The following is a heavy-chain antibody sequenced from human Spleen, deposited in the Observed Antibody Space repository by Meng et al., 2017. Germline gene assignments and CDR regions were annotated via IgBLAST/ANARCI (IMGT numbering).Heavy chain of an antibody. CDR3: VRDDVDVQFDY. Sequence: QVQVVQSGAEVKRPGASVKVSCKTSGYNFIRYGLSWVRQAPGQGLEWMGWIGPYNGNTNYAPTFRGRVTMVTDTATTTAFMELRSLRSDDTAVYYCVRDDVDVQFDYWGQGTLVTVSS. V-gene: IGHV1-18*01. J-gene: IGHJ4*02. CDR2: IGPYNGNT. D-gene: IGHD2-21*01. CDR1: GYNFIRYG.